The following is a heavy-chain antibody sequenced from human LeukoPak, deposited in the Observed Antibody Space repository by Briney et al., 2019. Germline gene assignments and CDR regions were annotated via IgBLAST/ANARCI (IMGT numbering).Heavy chain of an antibody. D-gene: IGHD2-2*01. J-gene: IGHJ6*02. V-gene: IGHV1-8*01. Sequence: ASVKVSCKASGYTFSNYDINWVRQAHGQGLEWMGWMNPNSANTGYAQKFQGRVTMTTNTSINTAYMELSSLRSEDTALYYCARGGTRYCASTSCSDYYYYGVDVWGQGTTVTVSS. CDR1: GYTFSNYD. CDR3: ARGGTRYCASTSCSDYYYYGVDV. CDR2: MNPNSANT.